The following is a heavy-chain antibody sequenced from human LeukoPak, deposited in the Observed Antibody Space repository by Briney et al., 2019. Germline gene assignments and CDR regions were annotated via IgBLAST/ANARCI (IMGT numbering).Heavy chain of an antibody. CDR1: GFSFGTHW. V-gene: IGHV3-7*03. D-gene: IGHD1-26*01. Sequence: SGGSLRLSCAAPGFSFGTHWMAWVRQPPGAGPEWVANIKQDESETYYADAVRGRFTISRDNAKNSLYLQMNSLRAEDTALYYCAKEMGARRGGFFDYWGQGTLVTVSS. J-gene: IGHJ4*02. CDR2: IKQDESET. CDR3: AKEMGARRGGFFDY.